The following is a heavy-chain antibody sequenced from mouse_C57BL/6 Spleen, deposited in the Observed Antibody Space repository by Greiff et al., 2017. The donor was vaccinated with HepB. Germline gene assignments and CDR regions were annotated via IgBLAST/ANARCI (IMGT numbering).Heavy chain of an antibody. CDR1: GYTFTDYY. CDR3: ARNEDYGSSEGFAY. Sequence: EVQLQQSGPVLVKPGASVKMSCKASGYTFTDYYMNWVKQSHGKSLEWIGVINPYNGGTSYNQKFKGKATLTVDKSSSTAYMELNSLTSEDSAVYYCARNEDYGSSEGFAYWGQGTLVTVSA. J-gene: IGHJ3*01. V-gene: IGHV1-19*01. D-gene: IGHD1-1*01. CDR2: INPYNGGT.